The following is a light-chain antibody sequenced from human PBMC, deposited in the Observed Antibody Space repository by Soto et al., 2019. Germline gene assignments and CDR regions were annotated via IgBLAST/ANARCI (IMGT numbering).Light chain of an antibody. J-gene: IGKJ3*01. CDR2: GAS. CDR3: QQYGSSPFT. Sequence: PGERATLSCRASQSCSRYLAWYQQKPGQAPRLLIYGASSRATGIPDRFSGSGSGTDFTLTISRLEPEDFAVYYCQQYGSSPFTFGPGTKVDTK. V-gene: IGKV3-20*01. CDR1: QSCSRY.